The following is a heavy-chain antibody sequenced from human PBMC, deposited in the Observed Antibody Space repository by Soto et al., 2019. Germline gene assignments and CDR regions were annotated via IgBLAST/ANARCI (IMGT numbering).Heavy chain of an antibody. J-gene: IGHJ4*02. CDR3: AHRRAPYDYIWGSYRYTNPFDY. Sequence: GLDLEWLALIYWDDDKRYSPSLKSRLTITKDTSKNQVVLTMTNMDPVDTATYYCAHRRAPYDYIWGSYRYTNPFDYWGQGTLVTVSS. CDR2: IYWDDDK. D-gene: IGHD3-16*02. V-gene: IGHV2-5*02.